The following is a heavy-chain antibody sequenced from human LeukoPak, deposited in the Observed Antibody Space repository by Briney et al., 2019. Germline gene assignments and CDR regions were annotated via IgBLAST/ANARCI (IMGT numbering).Heavy chain of an antibody. J-gene: IGHJ4*02. Sequence: GGSLRLSCAASGFTFSSYAMSWVRQAPGKGLEWVAVVSYDGSNKYYADSVKGRFTISRDNSKNTLYLQMNSLRAEDTAVYYCAREESKWELFPGLDYWGQGTLVTVSS. CDR2: VSYDGSNK. V-gene: IGHV3-30*04. D-gene: IGHD1-26*01. CDR3: AREESKWELFPGLDY. CDR1: GFTFSSYA.